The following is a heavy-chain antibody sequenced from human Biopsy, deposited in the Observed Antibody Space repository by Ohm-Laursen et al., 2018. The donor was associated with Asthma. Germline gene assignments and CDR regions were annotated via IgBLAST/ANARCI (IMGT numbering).Heavy chain of an antibody. D-gene: IGHD7-27*01. CDR3: ARDAPTGGYIDY. J-gene: IGHJ4*02. Sequence: SLRLSCTASGFTFSGYTMNWVRQAPGKGLEWVSSITSSSSYIFHADSVKGRFTISRDNPRNSLYLQMNSLRAEDTAVYYCARDAPTGGYIDYWGLGTLVTVSS. CDR2: ITSSSSYI. V-gene: IGHV3-21*01. CDR1: GFTFSGYT.